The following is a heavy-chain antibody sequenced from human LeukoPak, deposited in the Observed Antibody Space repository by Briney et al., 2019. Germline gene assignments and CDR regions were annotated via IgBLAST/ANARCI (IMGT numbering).Heavy chain of an antibody. CDR3: ARSTGDIVVVPAAYMDV. D-gene: IGHD2-2*01. V-gene: IGHV3-48*04. CDR1: GFTFSSYA. Sequence: GGSLRLSCAASGFTFSSYAMSWVRQAPGKGLEWVSYISSSGSTIYYADSVKGRFTISRDNAKNSLYLQMNSLRAEDTAVYYCARSTGDIVVVPAAYMDVWGKGTTVTISS. CDR2: ISSSGSTI. J-gene: IGHJ6*03.